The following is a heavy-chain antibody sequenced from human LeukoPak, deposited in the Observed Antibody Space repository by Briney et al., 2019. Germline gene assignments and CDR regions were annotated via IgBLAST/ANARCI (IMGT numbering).Heavy chain of an antibody. J-gene: IGHJ2*01. CDR3: ARHVTGYSSADVWYFDL. V-gene: IGHV4-59*08. CDR1: GASISSYY. Sequence: ASETLSLTCTVSGASISSYYWSWIRQPPGKGLEWIGYFYYSGSTNYNPSLKSRVTISVDTSKNQFSLKLSSVTAADTAVYYCARHVTGYSSADVWYFDLWGRGTLVTVSS. D-gene: IGHD6-19*01. CDR2: FYYSGST.